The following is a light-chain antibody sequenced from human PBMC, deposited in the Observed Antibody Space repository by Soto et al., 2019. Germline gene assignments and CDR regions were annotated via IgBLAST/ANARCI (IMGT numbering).Light chain of an antibody. V-gene: IGLV1-40*01. J-gene: IGLJ1*01. CDR3: QAYDKRLTAYV. Sequence: QSVLTQPPSVSGAPGQRVTISCSGTSSSIGAGYEGHWYHQLPGTAPKLVVSGNGNRPSGVPDRLAASKSGTSASLAITGLQAEDEGHYYCQAYDKRLTAYVFGTGTEVTVL. CDR2: GNG. CDR1: SSSIGAGYE.